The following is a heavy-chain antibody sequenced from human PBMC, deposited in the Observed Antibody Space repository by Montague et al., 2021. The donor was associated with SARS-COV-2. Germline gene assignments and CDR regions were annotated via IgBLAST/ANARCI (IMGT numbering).Heavy chain of an antibody. CDR2: IHHTGST. V-gene: IGHV4-59*11. CDR3: ATYGDYLATFDY. D-gene: IGHD4-17*01. CDR1: GASMRSHY. Sequence: ETLSLTCNVSGASMRSHYWSWIRQPPGKGLEWIGWIHHTGSTSYSPSLKSRVTVSIDTSKMEFSLKLNSVTAADTAVYYCATYGDYLATFDYWGQGALVTVSS. J-gene: IGHJ4*02.